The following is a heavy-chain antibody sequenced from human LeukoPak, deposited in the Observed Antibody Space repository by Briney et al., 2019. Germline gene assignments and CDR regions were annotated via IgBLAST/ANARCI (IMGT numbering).Heavy chain of an antibody. Sequence: YYCPSFKNRVIMSVDTSKNQFSLDLSSATAADTAIYYCARRRHNYDYYDVWGQGTRVTVSS. CDR3: ARRRHNYDYYDV. D-gene: IGHD3-16*01. V-gene: IGHV4-39*01. J-gene: IGHJ3*01.